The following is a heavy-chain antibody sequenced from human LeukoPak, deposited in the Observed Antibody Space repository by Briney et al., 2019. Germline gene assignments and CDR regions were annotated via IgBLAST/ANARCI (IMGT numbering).Heavy chain of an antibody. CDR2: IRYDGGST. J-gene: IGHJ1*01. CDR3: VKGLTLGDLDILFQL. V-gene: IGHV3-30*02. CDR1: GFTFSNYD. D-gene: IGHD2-21*01. Sequence: PGGSLRLSCAASGFTFSNYDMHWVRQAPGKGREWVSVIRYDGGSTYYADSVKGRFTISRDNSKNPLYLQMNSLTAEDTAVYYCVKGLTLGDLDILFQLGGEGTVVTLS.